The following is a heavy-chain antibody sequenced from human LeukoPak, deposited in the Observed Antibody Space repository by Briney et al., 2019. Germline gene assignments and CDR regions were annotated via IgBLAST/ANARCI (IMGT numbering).Heavy chain of an antibody. J-gene: IGHJ4*02. CDR1: GYTFTSYY. V-gene: IGHV1-46*01. D-gene: IGHD4/OR15-4a*01. CDR2: INPSGGST. CDR3: ARDRPAMVPFDY. Sequence: ASVKVSCKASGYTFTSYYMHWVRQAPGQGLEWTGIINPSGGSTSYAQKFQGRVTMTRDTSTSTVYMELSSLRSEDTAVYYCARDRPAMVPFDYWGQGTLVTVSS.